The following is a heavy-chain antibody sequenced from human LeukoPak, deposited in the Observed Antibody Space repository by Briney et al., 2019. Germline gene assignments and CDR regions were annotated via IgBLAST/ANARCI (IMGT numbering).Heavy chain of an antibody. CDR2: IYYSGST. CDR1: VGFNRSSSYY. J-gene: IGHJ4*02. Sequence: SETLSLTCTVSVGFNRSSSYYWGWIRQPPGRGLEWIGRIYYSGSTYYNPSLKSRDTISVDTSKNQFSLKLSSVTAADTAVYYCASHKGSYYFDYWGQGTLVTVSS. V-gene: IGHV4-39*01. CDR3: ASHKGSYYFDY.